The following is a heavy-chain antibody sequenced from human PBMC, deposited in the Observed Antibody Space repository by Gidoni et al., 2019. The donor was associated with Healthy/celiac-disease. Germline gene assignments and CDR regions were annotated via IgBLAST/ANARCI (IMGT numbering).Heavy chain of an antibody. CDR2: IYPGDSDT. Sequence: EVQLVQSAAEVKKPGEALKISCKGSGYSFTSYWIGWVRQLPGKGLEWMGIIYPGDSDTRYSPSFQGQVTISADKSISTAYLQWSSLKASDTAMYYCARHNAVVNYYYGMDVWGQGTTVTVSS. V-gene: IGHV5-51*01. D-gene: IGHD3-22*01. CDR3: ARHNAVVNYYYGMDV. J-gene: IGHJ6*02. CDR1: GYSFTSYW.